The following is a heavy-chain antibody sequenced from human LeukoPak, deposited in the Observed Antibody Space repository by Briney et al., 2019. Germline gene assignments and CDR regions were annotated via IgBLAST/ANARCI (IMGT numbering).Heavy chain of an antibody. CDR3: ARISTGYGGNYYFDY. Sequence: ASVKVSCKASGYTFTSYSISWVRQAPGQGLEWMGWISAYNGDTNYAQKLQGRVTMTTDTSTSTAYMELRSLRSDDTAVYYCARISTGYGGNYYFDYWGQGTLVTVSS. D-gene: IGHD4-23*01. V-gene: IGHV1-18*01. CDR1: GYTFTSYS. J-gene: IGHJ4*02. CDR2: ISAYNGDT.